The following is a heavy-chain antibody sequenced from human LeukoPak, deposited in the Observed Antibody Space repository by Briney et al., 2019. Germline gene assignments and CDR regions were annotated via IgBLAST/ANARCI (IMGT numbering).Heavy chain of an antibody. CDR1: GFTFSSYW. CDR2: INHNGNVN. V-gene: IGHV3-7*03. J-gene: IGHJ6*02. CDR3: ARGGGLDV. Sequence: GGSLRLSCAASGFTFSSYWRNWDRQAPGKGLEWVASINHNGNVNYYVDSVKGRFTISRDNAKNSLDLQMSNLGAEDTAVYFCARGGGLDVWGQGATVTVSS. D-gene: IGHD3-16*01.